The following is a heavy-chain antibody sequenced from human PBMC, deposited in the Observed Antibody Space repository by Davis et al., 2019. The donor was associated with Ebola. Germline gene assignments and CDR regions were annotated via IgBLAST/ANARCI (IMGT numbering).Heavy chain of an antibody. CDR1: GFTVSSNY. Sequence: GESLKISCAASGFTVSSNYMSWVRQAPGKGLEWVSAISGSGGSTYYADSVKGRFTISRDNSKNTLYLQMNSLRAEDTAVYYCAKKRDYGDYGYYYYYGMDVWGQGTTVTVSS. CDR2: ISGSGGST. CDR3: AKKRDYGDYGYYYYYGMDV. V-gene: IGHV3-23*01. J-gene: IGHJ6*02. D-gene: IGHD4-17*01.